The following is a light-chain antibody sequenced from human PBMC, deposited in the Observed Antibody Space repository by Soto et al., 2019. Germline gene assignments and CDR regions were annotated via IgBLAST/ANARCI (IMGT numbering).Light chain of an antibody. CDR3: AAWDDSLSGVV. Sequence: QSVLTQPPSASGTPGLRVTISCSGSTSNIGSNYGYWYQQLPGTAPKLLIYRNDQRPSGVPDRFSGSKSGTSASLAISGLRSEDEADYYCAAWDDSLSGVVFGGGTQLTVL. J-gene: IGLJ2*01. CDR1: TSNIGSNY. V-gene: IGLV1-47*01. CDR2: RND.